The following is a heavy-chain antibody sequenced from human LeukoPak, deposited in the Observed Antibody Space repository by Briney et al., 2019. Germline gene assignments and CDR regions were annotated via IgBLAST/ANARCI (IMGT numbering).Heavy chain of an antibody. J-gene: IGHJ4*02. D-gene: IGHD6-19*01. CDR3: AKERLWVAEAIDY. CDR1: GFTFSSYS. Sequence: GGSLRLSCAASGFTFSSYSMNWVRQAPGKGLEWVSAISGNGGSTYYADSVKGRFTISRDNSKNTLYLQMNSLRAEDTAVYYCAKERLWVAEAIDYWGQGTLVTVSS. V-gene: IGHV3-23*01. CDR2: ISGNGGST.